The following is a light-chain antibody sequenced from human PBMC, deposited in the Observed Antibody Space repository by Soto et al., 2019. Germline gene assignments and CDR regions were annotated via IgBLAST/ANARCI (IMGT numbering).Light chain of an antibody. CDR3: QQYNSYSYT. CDR1: QSISSW. CDR2: DAS. V-gene: IGKV1-5*01. J-gene: IGKJ2*01. Sequence: DIQMTQSPSTLSASVGDRVTITCRASQSISSWLAWYQQKPGKAPKLLIYDASSLESGVPSRFSGSGSGTEFALTISSLQPEGFATYYCQQYNSYSYTFGQGTKLEIK.